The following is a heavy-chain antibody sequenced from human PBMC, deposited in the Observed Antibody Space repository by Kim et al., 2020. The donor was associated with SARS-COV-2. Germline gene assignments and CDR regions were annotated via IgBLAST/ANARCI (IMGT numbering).Heavy chain of an antibody. V-gene: IGHV4-39*01. D-gene: IGHD6-13*01. J-gene: IGHJ3*02. CDR3: ARGSAAAEDAFDI. Sequence: YNPSLKSRVTRSVDTSKNQFALKLSSVTAADTAVYYCARGSAAAEDAFDIWGQGTMVTVSS.